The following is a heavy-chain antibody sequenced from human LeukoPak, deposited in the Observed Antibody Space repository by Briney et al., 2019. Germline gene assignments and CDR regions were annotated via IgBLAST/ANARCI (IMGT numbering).Heavy chain of an antibody. V-gene: IGHV4-39*01. Sequence: SETLSLTCTVSGGSISSRSHYWFWIRPPPGKGLEWLGSIDYSGCTSYNPPLKRRVTTSVDTCKNQFSLKLSAVTAADTAVYYCSRRIDLAGSTFDYWGQGALVTVSS. CDR1: GGSISSRSHY. CDR2: IDYSGCT. D-gene: IGHD3-9*01. J-gene: IGHJ4*02. CDR3: SRRIDLAGSTFDY.